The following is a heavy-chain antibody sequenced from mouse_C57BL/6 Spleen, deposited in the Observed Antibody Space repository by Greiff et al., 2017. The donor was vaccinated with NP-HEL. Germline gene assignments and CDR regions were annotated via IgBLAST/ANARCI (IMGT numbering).Heavy chain of an antibody. V-gene: IGHV1-80*01. Sequence: VKLVESGAELVKPGASVKISCKASGYAFSSYWMNWVKQRPGKGLEWIGQIYPGDGDTNYNGKFKGKATLTADKSSSTAYMQLSSLTSEDSAVYFCARYKLRYAMDYWGQGTSVTVSS. CDR1: GYAFSSYW. D-gene: IGHD2-4*01. J-gene: IGHJ4*01. CDR2: IYPGDGDT. CDR3: ARYKLRYAMDY.